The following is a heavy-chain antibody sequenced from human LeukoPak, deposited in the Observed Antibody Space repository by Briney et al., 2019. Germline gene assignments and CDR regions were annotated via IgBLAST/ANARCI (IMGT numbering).Heavy chain of an antibody. J-gene: IGHJ6*03. Sequence: GGSLRLSCAASGFTFSNYAMHWIRQAPGRGVEYVSGISSDGGNIYYANSVKGRFTISRDTSKNTLYLQMNSLRAEDTAIYYCAKVYNYYYNMDVWGKGTTVTVSS. CDR2: ISSDGGNI. CDR1: GFTFSNYA. V-gene: IGHV3-64*01. CDR3: AKVYNYYYNMDV.